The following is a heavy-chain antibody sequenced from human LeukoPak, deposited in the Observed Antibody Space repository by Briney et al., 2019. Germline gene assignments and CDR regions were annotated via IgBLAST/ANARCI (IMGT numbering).Heavy chain of an antibody. CDR2: ISSSSSYI. Sequence: PGGSLRLPCAASGSTFSSYSMNWVRQAPGKGLEWVSSISSSSSYIYYADSVKGRFTIPRDNAKNSLYLQMNSLRAEDTAVYYCARDKDGDYLLDYWGQGTLVTVSS. CDR3: ARDKDGDYLLDY. D-gene: IGHD4-17*01. V-gene: IGHV3-21*01. CDR1: GSTFSSYS. J-gene: IGHJ4*02.